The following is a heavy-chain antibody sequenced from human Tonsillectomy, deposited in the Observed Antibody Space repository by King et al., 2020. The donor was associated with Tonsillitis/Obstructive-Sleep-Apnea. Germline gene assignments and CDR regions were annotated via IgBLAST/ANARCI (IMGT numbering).Heavy chain of an antibody. CDR2: INPNSGAT. CDR3: AALSVAATG. J-gene: IGHJ4*02. CDR1: GYIFTGFY. Sequence: HVQLVESGAEVKKPGASVKVSCKASGYIFTGFYIHWVRQAPGQGLEWRGRINPNSGATNYAQKFQGRVTMTRDTSISTVYMELSRLRSDDTAVYYCAALSVAATGWGQGTLVTVSS. V-gene: IGHV1-2*06. D-gene: IGHD6-19*01.